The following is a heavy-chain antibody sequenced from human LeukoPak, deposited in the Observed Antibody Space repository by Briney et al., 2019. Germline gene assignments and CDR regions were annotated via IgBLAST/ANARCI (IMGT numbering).Heavy chain of an antibody. J-gene: IGHJ4*02. CDR1: GGSISSYY. CDR2: IYYSGST. Sequence: PSETLSHTCSVSGGSISSYYWSWIRQPPGKELEWIGYIYYSGSTNYSPSLKSRVTISVDTSKNQFSLKLSSVTAADPAVYYCARYGLIRGFEYWGQGTLVTVSS. D-gene: IGHD3-16*01. V-gene: IGHV4-59*01. CDR3: ARYGLIRGFEY.